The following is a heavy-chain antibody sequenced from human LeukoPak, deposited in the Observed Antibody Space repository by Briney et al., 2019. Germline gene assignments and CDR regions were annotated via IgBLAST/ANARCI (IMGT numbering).Heavy chain of an antibody. D-gene: IGHD3-9*01. CDR3: ARERYFDWLIDY. Sequence: TLSLTCTVSGGSISSGGYYWSWIRQHPGKGLEWIGYIYYSGSTYYNPSLKSRVTISVDTSKNQFSLKLSSVTAADTAVYYCARERYFDWLIDYWGQGTLVTVSS. J-gene: IGHJ4*02. CDR2: IYYSGST. V-gene: IGHV4-31*03. CDR1: GGSISSGGYY.